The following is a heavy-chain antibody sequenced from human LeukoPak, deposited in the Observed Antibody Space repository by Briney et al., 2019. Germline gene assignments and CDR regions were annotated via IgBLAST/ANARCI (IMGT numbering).Heavy chain of an antibody. J-gene: IGHJ4*02. Sequence: GGSLRLSCAASGFTFSSYAMHWVRQAPGKGLEWVAVISYDGSNKYYADSVKGRFTISRDNSKNTLYLQMNSLRAEDTAVYYCARDPRKYSSSSRYFDYWGQGTLVTVSS. CDR1: GFTFSSYA. CDR2: ISYDGSNK. CDR3: ARDPRKYSSSSRYFDY. V-gene: IGHV3-30-3*01. D-gene: IGHD6-13*01.